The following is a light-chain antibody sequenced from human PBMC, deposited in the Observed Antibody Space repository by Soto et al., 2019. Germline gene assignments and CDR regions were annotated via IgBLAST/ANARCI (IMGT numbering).Light chain of an antibody. CDR2: DAS. V-gene: IGKV1-5*01. CDR1: QSISSW. J-gene: IGKJ2*03. Sequence: DVQMTQSPSPLSASVGDRVTITCRASQSISSWLAWYQQAPGKAPKLLIFDASSLESGVPSRFSGSGSGKEFTLTISSLQPDDFATYYCQQYSSFYSFGQGTKLQIK. CDR3: QQYSSFYS.